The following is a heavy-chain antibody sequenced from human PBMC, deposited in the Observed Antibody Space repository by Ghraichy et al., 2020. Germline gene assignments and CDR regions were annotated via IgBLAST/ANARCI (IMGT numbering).Heavy chain of an antibody. V-gene: IGHV4-59*01. CDR2: IYYSGST. CDR1: GGSISSYY. Sequence: SETLSLTCTVSGGSISSYYWSWIRQPPGKGLEWIGYIYYSGSTNYNPSLKSRVTISVDTSKNQFSLKLSSVTAADTAVYYCARLSSGWYYYYYYGMDVWGQGTTVTVSS. D-gene: IGHD6-19*01. CDR3: ARLSSGWYYYYYYGMDV. J-gene: IGHJ6*02.